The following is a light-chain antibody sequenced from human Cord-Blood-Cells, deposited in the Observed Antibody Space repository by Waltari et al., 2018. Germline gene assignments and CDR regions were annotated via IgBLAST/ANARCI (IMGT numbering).Light chain of an antibody. J-gene: IGKJ1*01. V-gene: IGKV3-20*01. CDR1: QSVSSSY. CDR2: GAS. Sequence: EIVLTQSPGTLSLSPGERATLSCRASQSVSSSYLAWYQQKPGQAPRLLIYGASTRXXXXXXXFSGSGSGTDFTLTISRLEPEDFAVYYCQQYGSSPPTFGQGTKVEIK. CDR3: QQYGSSPPT.